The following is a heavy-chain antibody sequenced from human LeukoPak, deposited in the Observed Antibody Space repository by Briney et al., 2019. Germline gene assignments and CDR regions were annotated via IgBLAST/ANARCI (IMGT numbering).Heavy chain of an antibody. V-gene: IGHV4-30-2*01. CDR2: ISHTGST. CDR3: AREGYFYGMDV. CDR1: GGSVSSGGFS. J-gene: IGHJ6*02. D-gene: IGHD2/OR15-2a*01. Sequence: SETLSLTCAVSGGSVSSGGFSWRWIRQPPGKGLECIGSISHTGSTYYNPSLKSRVTISVDSSKNQFSLKLSSVTATDTAVYYCAREGYFYGMDVWGQGTTVTVSS.